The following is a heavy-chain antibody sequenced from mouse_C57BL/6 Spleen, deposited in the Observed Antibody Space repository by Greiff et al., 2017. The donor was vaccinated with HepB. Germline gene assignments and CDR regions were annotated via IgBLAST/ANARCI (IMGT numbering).Heavy chain of an antibody. CDR1: GYTLTSYG. CDR2: IYPRSGNT. D-gene: IGHD1-1*01. Sequence: QVQLQQSGAELARPGASVKLSCKASGYTLTSYGISWVKQRTGQGLEWIGEIYPRSGNTYYNEKFKGKATLTADKSSSTAYMELRSLTSEDSAVYFCAREITTGYWYFDVWGTGTTVTVSS. CDR3: AREITTGYWYFDV. J-gene: IGHJ1*03. V-gene: IGHV1-81*01.